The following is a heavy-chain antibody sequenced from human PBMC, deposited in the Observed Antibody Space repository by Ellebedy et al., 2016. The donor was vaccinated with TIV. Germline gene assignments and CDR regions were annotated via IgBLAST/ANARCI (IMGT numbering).Heavy chain of an antibody. D-gene: IGHD1-26*01. V-gene: IGHV3-48*01. CDR2: ISSSSSTI. CDR3: VRDKIVGATIFDY. CDR1: GFTFSSYS. J-gene: IGHJ4*02. Sequence: GGSLRLXCAASGFTFSSYSMNWVRQAPGKGLEWVSYISSSSSTIYYADSVKGRFTISRDNAKNSLYLQMNSLRAEDTAVYYCVRDKIVGATIFDYWGQGTLVTVSS.